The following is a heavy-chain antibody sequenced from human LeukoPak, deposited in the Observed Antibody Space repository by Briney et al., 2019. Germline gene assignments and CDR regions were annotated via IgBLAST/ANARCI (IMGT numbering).Heavy chain of an antibody. D-gene: IGHD3-3*01. Sequence: GGSLRLSCAASGFTFSSYAMHWVRQAPGKGLEWVAVISYDGSNKYYADSVKGRFTISRDNSKNTLYLQLNGLRPEDTAIYYCARGDPIYDFWSGGDYWGQGSLVIVSS. J-gene: IGHJ4*02. V-gene: IGHV3-30*04. CDR3: ARGDPIYDFWSGGDY. CDR1: GFTFSSYA. CDR2: ISYDGSNK.